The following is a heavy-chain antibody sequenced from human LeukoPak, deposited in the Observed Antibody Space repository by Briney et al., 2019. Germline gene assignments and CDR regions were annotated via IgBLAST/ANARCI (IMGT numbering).Heavy chain of an antibody. CDR1: GFTFSSYG. D-gene: IGHD3-10*01. CDR2: ISYDGSNK. CDR3: AKGDPMVRGVLDY. J-gene: IGHJ4*02. Sequence: PGGSLRLSCAASGFTFSSYGMHWVRQAPGKGLEWVAVISYDGSNKYYADSVKGRFTISRDNSKNTLYLQMSSLRAEGTAVYYCAKGDPMVRGVLDYWGQGTLVTVSS. V-gene: IGHV3-30*18.